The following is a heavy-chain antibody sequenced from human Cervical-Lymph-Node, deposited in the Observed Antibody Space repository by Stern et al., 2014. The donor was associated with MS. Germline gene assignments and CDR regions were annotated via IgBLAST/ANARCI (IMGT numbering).Heavy chain of an antibody. J-gene: IGHJ4*02. Sequence: ESGPALVKPTQTLTLTCTFSGFSLSTSGMRVSWIRQPPGKALEWLARLCWDDDKFYSTSLKTRLTISKDTSKNQVVLTMTNMDPVDTATYYCARSPPYYEFWNDYYYFDYWGQGTLVAVSS. D-gene: IGHD3-3*01. CDR1: GFSLSTSGMR. V-gene: IGHV2-70*04. CDR2: LCWDDDK. CDR3: ARSPPYYEFWNDYYYFDY.